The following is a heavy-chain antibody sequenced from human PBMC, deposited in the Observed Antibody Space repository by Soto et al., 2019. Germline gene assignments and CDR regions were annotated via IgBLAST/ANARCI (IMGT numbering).Heavy chain of an antibody. D-gene: IGHD6-19*01. CDR2: IYYTT. Sequence: QVQLQESGPGLVKPSETLSLTCTVSGGSISNYYWSWIRQAPGKRLEWIGYIYYTTNYNPSLKSRGTISADTSKNRISLKLTSVTAADTAVYYCARTSPVAGGFDYWGQGTLVTVSS. CDR1: GGSISNYY. V-gene: IGHV4-59*01. J-gene: IGHJ4*02. CDR3: ARTSPVAGGFDY.